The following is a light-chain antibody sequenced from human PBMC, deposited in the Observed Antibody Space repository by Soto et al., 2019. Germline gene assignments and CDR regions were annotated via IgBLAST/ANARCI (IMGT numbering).Light chain of an antibody. CDR3: QQYSKWPLT. CDR2: GAS. CDR1: QSVSSN. J-gene: IGKJ4*01. V-gene: IGKV3-15*01. Sequence: FVLPQSPSTLSLSPGERSTLSCRASQSVSSNLAWYQLKPGQAPRLLIYGASTRATGIPARFSGSGSGTEFILTISSLQSEDFAVYYCQQYSKWPLTFGGGTKVDIK.